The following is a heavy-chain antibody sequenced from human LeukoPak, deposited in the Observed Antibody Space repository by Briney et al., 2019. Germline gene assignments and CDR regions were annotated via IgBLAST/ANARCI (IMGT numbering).Heavy chain of an antibody. D-gene: IGHD3-10*01. V-gene: IGHV3-23*01. CDR1: GVHFSSFA. CDR3: AKWKYGSDFGYFDY. J-gene: IGHJ4*02. CDR2: ISGNGATT. Sequence: GGSLRLSCAASGVHFSSFAMSWVRQVPGKGLEWVSGISGNGATTHHADSVKGRFTIARDNSKNTLYLQMNSLRAEDTAVYYCAKWKYGSDFGYFDYWGQGTLVTVSS.